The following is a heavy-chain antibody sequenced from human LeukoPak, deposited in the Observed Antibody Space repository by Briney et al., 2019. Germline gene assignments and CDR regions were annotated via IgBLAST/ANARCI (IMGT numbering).Heavy chain of an antibody. Sequence: PGGSLRLSCAASGFTFDDYAMHWVRQAPGKGLEWVSGISWNSGSIGYADSVKGRFTISRDNAKNSLYLQMNSLRAEGTALYYCAKASGYSSSWPTHWGQGTLVTVSS. D-gene: IGHD6-13*01. V-gene: IGHV3-9*01. J-gene: IGHJ4*02. CDR2: ISWNSGSI. CDR1: GFTFDDYA. CDR3: AKASGYSSSWPTH.